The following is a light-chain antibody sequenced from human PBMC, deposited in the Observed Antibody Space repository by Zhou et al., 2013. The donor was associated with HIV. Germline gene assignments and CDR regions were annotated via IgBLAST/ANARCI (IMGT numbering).Light chain of an antibody. V-gene: IGKV3-20*01. CDR2: DAS. CDR3: QQYANSPLT. CDR1: QSVSSY. Sequence: EIVLTQSPATLSLSPGERATLSCRASQSVSSYLAWYQQKPGQAPRLLIYDASNRATGIPDRFSGSGSGSDFTLTISRLEPEDFAVYYCQQYANSPLTFGGGTKVEIK. J-gene: IGKJ4*01.